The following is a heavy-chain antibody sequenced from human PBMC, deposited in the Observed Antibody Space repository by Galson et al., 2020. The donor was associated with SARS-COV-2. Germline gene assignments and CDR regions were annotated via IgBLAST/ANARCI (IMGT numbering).Heavy chain of an antibody. CDR3: TTEALLPTWFGF. CDR1: GFTFENAW. CDR2: VKSKADGGTT. J-gene: IGHJ4*02. V-gene: IGHV3-15*01. D-gene: IGHD2-15*01. Sequence: GESLKISCTASGFTFENAWMTWVRQAPGKGLEWVGRVKSKADGGTTDYAEPVKGRFTISRDDSKDTLYLQMNNLETEDTAVYYCTTEALLPTWFGFWGPGTLVTVSS.